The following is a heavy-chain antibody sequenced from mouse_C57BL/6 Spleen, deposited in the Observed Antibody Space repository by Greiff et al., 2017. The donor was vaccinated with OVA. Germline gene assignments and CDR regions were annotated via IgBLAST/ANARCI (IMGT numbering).Heavy chain of an antibody. V-gene: IGHV1-75*01. CDR2: IFPGSGST. Sequence: QVQLQQSGPELVKPGASVKISCKASGYTFTDYYINWVKQRPGQGLEWIGWIFPGSGSTYYNEKFKGKATLTVDKSSSTAYMLLSSLTSEDSAVYFCARLPRDYGSSPYYAMDYWGQGTSVTVSS. J-gene: IGHJ4*01. D-gene: IGHD1-1*01. CDR3: ARLPRDYGSSPYYAMDY. CDR1: GYTFTDYY.